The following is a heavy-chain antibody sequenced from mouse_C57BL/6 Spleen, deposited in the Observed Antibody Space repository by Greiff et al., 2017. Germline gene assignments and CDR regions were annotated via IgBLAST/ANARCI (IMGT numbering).Heavy chain of an antibody. Sequence: VQLKQSGPVLVKPGASVKMSCKASGYTFTDYYMNWVKQSHGKSLEWIGVINPYNGGTSYNQKFKGKATLTVDKSSSTAYMELNSLTSEDSAVYYCARGAVVADYFDYWGQGTTLTVSS. CDR2: INPYNGGT. CDR1: GYTFTDYY. CDR3: ARGAVVADYFDY. D-gene: IGHD1-1*01. V-gene: IGHV1-19*01. J-gene: IGHJ2*01.